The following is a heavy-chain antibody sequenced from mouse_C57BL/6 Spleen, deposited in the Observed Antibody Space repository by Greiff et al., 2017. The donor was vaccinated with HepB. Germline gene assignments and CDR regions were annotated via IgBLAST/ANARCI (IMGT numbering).Heavy chain of an antibody. V-gene: IGHV1-55*01. CDR2: IYPGSGST. J-gene: IGHJ4*01. Sequence: QVHVKQPGAELVQPGASVKMSCKASGYTFTSYWITWVKQRPGQGLEWIGDIYPGSGSTNYNEKFKSKATLTVDTSSSTAYLQLSSLTSEDSAVYYCARGEFITTVVAGAMDYWGEGTSVTVSS. D-gene: IGHD1-1*01. CDR1: GYTFTSYW. CDR3: ARGEFITTVVAGAMDY.